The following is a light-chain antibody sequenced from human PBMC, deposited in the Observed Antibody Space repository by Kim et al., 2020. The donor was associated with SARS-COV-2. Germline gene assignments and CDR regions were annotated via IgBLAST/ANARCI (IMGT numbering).Light chain of an antibody. CDR3: QQYDTSPWT. CDR2: GAS. V-gene: IGKV3-20*01. Sequence: APGGRATLSCSASQSVSSSDLAWYQHKPGQAPRLLIYGASSRATGIPDRFSGSGSGTDFTLTISRLEPEDFAVYYCQQYDTSPWTFGQGTKVDIK. J-gene: IGKJ1*01. CDR1: QSVSSSD.